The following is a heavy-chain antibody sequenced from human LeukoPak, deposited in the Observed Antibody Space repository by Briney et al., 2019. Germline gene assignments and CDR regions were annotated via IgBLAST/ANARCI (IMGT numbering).Heavy chain of an antibody. CDR1: GYTFTSYG. D-gene: IGHD3-22*01. J-gene: IGHJ5*02. CDR3: ARDSRVVITTRVDWFDP. V-gene: IGHV1-18*01. CDR2: ISAYNGNT. Sequence: ASVKVSCKASGYTFTSYGISWVRQAPGQGLEWMGWISAYNGNTNYAQKLQGRVTMTTDTSTSTAYMELRSLRSDDTAVYYCARDSRVVITTRVDWFDPWGQGTLVTVSS.